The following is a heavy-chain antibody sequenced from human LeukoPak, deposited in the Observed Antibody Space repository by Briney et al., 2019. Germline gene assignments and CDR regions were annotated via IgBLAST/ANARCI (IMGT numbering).Heavy chain of an antibody. D-gene: IGHD3-9*01. V-gene: IGHV1-3*01. CDR2: VNAGNGNT. CDR3: ATAPYYDIFTGYYNWFDP. J-gene: IGHJ5*02. Sequence: ASVKVSCKASGYTFTSYAMHWVRQAPGQRLEWMGWVNAGNGNTKYSQKFQGRVTITRDTSASTAYMELSSLRSEDTAVYYCATAPYYDIFTGYYNWFDPWGQGTLVTVSS. CDR1: GYTFTSYA.